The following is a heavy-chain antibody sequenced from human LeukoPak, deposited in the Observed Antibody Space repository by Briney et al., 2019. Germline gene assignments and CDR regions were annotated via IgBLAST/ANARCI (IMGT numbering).Heavy chain of an antibody. V-gene: IGHV3-64D*09. Sequence: PGGSLRLSCSASGFTFCISAMHWVPQAPGKGLEYVSAISSNGGSTHYADTVKGRFTISRDNSKDTLYLLLSTLRAEDTALYYCVKDRYCSSSSCYARFDYWGQGTLVTVSS. D-gene: IGHD2-2*01. J-gene: IGHJ4*02. CDR2: ISSNGGST. CDR3: VKDRYCSSSSCYARFDY. CDR1: GFTFCISA.